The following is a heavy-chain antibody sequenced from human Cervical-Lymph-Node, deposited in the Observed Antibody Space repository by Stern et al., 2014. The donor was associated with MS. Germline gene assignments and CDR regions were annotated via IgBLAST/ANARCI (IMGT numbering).Heavy chain of an antibody. Sequence: QVQLQQWGAGLLKPSETLSLTCAVYGGSFSGYYWSWIRQPPGKGLEWIGEIHHSGSTTSHPSLQRPVTISVDTSKNQFSLKLSSVTAADTAVYYCARRGETVGKGWFDPWGQGTLVTVSS. D-gene: IGHD2-15*01. V-gene: IGHV4-34*01. CDR3: ARRGETVGKGWFDP. CDR2: IHHSGST. CDR1: GGSFSGYY. J-gene: IGHJ5*02.